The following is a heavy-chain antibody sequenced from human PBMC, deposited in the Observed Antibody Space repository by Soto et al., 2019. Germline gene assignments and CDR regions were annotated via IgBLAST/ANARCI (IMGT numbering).Heavy chain of an antibody. CDR2: IVPILGVP. V-gene: IGHV1-69*08. CDR3: ARDRYAYGSGSTIAY. Sequence: QVQLVQSGAEVKKPGSSVKVSCKASGGTFSSYTVSWVRQAPGQGLEWMGRIVPILGVPNYAQRCQGSVTITADNGTHTAYMELSSLRSEDTAVYYCARDRYAYGSGSTIAYWGQGTLVTVSS. D-gene: IGHD3-10*01. CDR1: GGTFSSYT. J-gene: IGHJ4*02.